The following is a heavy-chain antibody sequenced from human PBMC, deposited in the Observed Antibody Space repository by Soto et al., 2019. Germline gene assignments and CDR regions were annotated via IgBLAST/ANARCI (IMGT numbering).Heavy chain of an antibody. J-gene: IGHJ6*03. CDR2: ISSSSSYI. CDR3: ARTAVAGTQRPYYYYMDV. Sequence: EVQLVESGGGLVKPGGSLRLSCAASGFTFSSYSMNWVRQAPGKGLXXVSSISSSSSYIYYADSVKGRFTISRDNAKNSLYLQMNSLRAEDTAVYYCARTAVAGTQRPYYYYMDVWGKGTTVTVSS. D-gene: IGHD6-19*01. CDR1: GFTFSSYS. V-gene: IGHV3-21*01.